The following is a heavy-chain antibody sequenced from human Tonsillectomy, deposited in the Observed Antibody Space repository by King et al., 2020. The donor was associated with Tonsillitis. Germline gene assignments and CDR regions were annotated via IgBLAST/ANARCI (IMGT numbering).Heavy chain of an antibody. D-gene: IGHD3-9*01. CDR1: GFTFSSYW. CDR3: ARGSWSYDILTGYHSFFDY. CDR2: IKQDGSEK. J-gene: IGHJ4*02. V-gene: IGHV3-7*01. Sequence: QLVQSGGGLVQPGGSLRLSCAASGFTFSSYWMSWVRQAPGKGLEWVANIKQDGSEKYYVDSVKGRFTISRDNAKNSLYLQMNSLRAEDTAAYYCARGSWSYDILTGYHSFFDYWGQGTLVTVSS.